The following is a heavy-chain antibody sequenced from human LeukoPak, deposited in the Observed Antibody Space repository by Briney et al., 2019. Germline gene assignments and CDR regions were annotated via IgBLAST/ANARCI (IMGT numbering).Heavy chain of an antibody. CDR3: ARDPATSGNWFDP. D-gene: IGHD5-24*01. V-gene: IGHV3-11*01. J-gene: IGHJ5*02. CDR1: GFTFSDYY. Sequence: GGSLRLSCAASGFTFSDYYMSWIRQAPGRGLECVSYISGSGLTIYYKDSVKGRFTISRDNAKSSLYLHLNSLRAEDTAVYYCARDPATSGNWFDPWGQGTLVTVSS. CDR2: ISGSGLTI.